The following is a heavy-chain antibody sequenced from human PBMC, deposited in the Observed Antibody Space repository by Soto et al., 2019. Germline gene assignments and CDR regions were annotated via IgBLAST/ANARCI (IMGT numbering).Heavy chain of an antibody. CDR2: ISGIGGST. CDR3: AKASIAAAGYPDYYYGMDV. V-gene: IGHV3-23*01. Sequence: GSLRLSCAASGFTVSSYAMSWVRQGPGKGLEWVSAISGIGGSTYYADSVKGRFTISRDNSKNTLYLQMNSLRAEDTAVYYCAKASIAAAGYPDYYYGMDVWGQGTTVTVSS. J-gene: IGHJ6*02. CDR1: GFTVSSYA. D-gene: IGHD6-13*01.